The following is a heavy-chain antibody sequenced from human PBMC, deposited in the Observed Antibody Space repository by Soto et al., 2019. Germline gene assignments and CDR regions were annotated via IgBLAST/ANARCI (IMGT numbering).Heavy chain of an antibody. CDR3: ARDIGRLRREGAFDI. V-gene: IGHV4-31*03. CDR2: IYYRGSP. Sequence: QVQLQESGPGLVKPSQTLSLTCTVSGGSISSGGYYWSWIRQHPGKGLEWIGYIYYRGSPYYIPSLKSRVTISVDTSKNLFSLKLSSVTAADTAVYYCARDIGRLRREGAFDIWGQGTMVTVSS. J-gene: IGHJ3*02. CDR1: GGSISSGGYY. D-gene: IGHD5-18*01.